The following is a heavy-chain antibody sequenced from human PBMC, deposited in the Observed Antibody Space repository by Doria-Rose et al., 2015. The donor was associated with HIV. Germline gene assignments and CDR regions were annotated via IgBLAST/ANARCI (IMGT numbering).Heavy chain of an antibody. J-gene: IGHJ4*02. V-gene: IGHV2-26*01. Sequence: QVTLKESGPVLVKPTETLTLTCTVSGGSLSSPGMGVSWIRQPPGKALEWLANIFSDDERSYKPSLKSRLTISRRTSKSQVVLTMTDMDPVDTATYYCARIKSSRWYHKYYFDFWGQGTLVIVSA. CDR2: IFSDDER. D-gene: IGHD6-13*01. CDR1: GGSLSSPGMG. CDR3: ARIKSSRWYHKYYFDF.